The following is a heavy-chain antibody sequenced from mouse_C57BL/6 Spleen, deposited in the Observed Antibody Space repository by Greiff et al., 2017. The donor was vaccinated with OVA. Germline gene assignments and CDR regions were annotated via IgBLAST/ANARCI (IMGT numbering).Heavy chain of an antibody. CDR2: INPNNGGT. D-gene: IGHD1-1*01. CDR1: GYTFTDYY. Sequence: VQLQQSGPELVKPGASVKISCKASGYTFTDYYMNWVKQSHGKSLEWIGDINPNNGGTSYNQKFKGKATLTVDKSSSTAYMELRSLTSEDSAVYYCARGAYYGSSFDYWGQGTTLTVSS. V-gene: IGHV1-26*01. CDR3: ARGAYYGSSFDY. J-gene: IGHJ2*01.